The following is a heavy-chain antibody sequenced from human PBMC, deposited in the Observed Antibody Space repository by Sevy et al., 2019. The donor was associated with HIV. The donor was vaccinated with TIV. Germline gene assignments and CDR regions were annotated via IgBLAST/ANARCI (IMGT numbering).Heavy chain of an antibody. CDR1: RFTFTNYG. V-gene: IGHV3-23*01. Sequence: GGSLRLSCAASRFTFTNYGMSWVRQAPGKGLEWVSGISGSGTSTYYADSVKGRFTISRDNSKNTLYVQMNSLRAEDTAVYYCAKNTDGSDYYGAFDIWGQGTMVTVSS. CDR3: AKNTDGSDYYGAFDI. D-gene: IGHD3-22*01. CDR2: ISGSGTST. J-gene: IGHJ3*02.